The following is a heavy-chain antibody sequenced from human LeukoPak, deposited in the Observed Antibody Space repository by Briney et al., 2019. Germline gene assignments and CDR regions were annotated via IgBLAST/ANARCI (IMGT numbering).Heavy chain of an antibody. Sequence: GGSLRLSCAASGFTFSNYFMHWVRQAPGKGLEYFSAISRTGSTTYYTNPVKGRFTISRDNSKNTLYLQMGSLRAEDMAVYYCATSRYCSGGDCYSLAFDIWGQGTMVTVSS. CDR1: GFTFSNYF. J-gene: IGHJ3*02. CDR2: ISRTGSTT. CDR3: ATSRYCSGGDCYSLAFDI. D-gene: IGHD2-15*01. V-gene: IGHV3-64*01.